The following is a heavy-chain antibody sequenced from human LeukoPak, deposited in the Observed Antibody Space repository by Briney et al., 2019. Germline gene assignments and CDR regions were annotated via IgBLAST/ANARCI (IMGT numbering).Heavy chain of an antibody. D-gene: IGHD3-3*01. CDR1: GGSISSSSYY. V-gene: IGHV4-39*07. Sequence: SETLSLTCTVSGGSISSSSYYWGWIRQPPGKGLEWIGSIYYSGSTYYNPSLKSRVTISVDTSKNQFSLKLSSVTAADTALYYCARTYYDFWSGYYPYYMDVWGKGTTVTVSS. CDR3: ARTYYDFWSGYYPYYMDV. J-gene: IGHJ6*03. CDR2: IYYSGST.